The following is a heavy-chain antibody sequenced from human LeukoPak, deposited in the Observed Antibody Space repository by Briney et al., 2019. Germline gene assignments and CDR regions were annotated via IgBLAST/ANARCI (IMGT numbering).Heavy chain of an antibody. CDR1: GFTFSSYA. V-gene: IGHV3-30-3*01. D-gene: IGHD3-10*01. CDR2: ISYDGSNK. J-gene: IGHJ5*02. CDR3: ARALARFGDFDP. Sequence: GRSLRLSCAASGFTFSSYAMHWVRQAPGKGLEWVAVISYDGSNKYYADSVKGRFTISRDNSKNTLCLQMNSLRAEDTAVYYCARALARFGDFDPWGQGTLVTVSS.